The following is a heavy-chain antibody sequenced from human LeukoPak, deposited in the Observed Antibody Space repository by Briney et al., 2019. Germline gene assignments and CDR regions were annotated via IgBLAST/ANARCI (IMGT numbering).Heavy chain of an antibody. Sequence: PGGSLRLSCAASGFTFSSYAMHWVRQAPGKGLEWVAVISYDGSNKYYADSVKGRFTISRDNAKSSLYLQMNSLRAEDTGVYFCARMSSYCDYWGQGTLVTVSS. CDR2: ISYDGSNK. V-gene: IGHV3-30*04. CDR3: ARMSSYCDY. J-gene: IGHJ4*02. CDR1: GFTFSSYA. D-gene: IGHD2-2*01.